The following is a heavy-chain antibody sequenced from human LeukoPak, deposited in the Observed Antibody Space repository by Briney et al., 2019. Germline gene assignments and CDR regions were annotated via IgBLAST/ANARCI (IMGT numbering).Heavy chain of an antibody. Sequence: SGGSLRLSCAASGFTFTSYAMTWVRQAPGKGLEWVSTITVSGDSTYYADSVKGRFTISRDNSQNTLYLQMNSLGAEDTAVYYCARDVDYWGQGTLVTVSS. CDR2: ITVSGDST. V-gene: IGHV3-23*01. CDR3: ARDVDY. J-gene: IGHJ4*02. CDR1: GFTFTSYA.